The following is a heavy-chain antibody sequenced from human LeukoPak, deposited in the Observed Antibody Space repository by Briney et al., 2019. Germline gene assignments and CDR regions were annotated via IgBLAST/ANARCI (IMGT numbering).Heavy chain of an antibody. J-gene: IGHJ4*02. D-gene: IGHD6-13*01. CDR3: ARDCFHCMGPEQQLAIDY. Sequence: GASVKVSCKASGGTFSSYAISWVRQAPGQGLEWMGRIIPILGIANYAQKFQGRVTITADKSTSTAYMELSSLRSEDTAVYYCARDCFHCMGPEQQLAIDYWGQGTLVTVSS. CDR2: IIPILGIA. CDR1: GGTFSSYA. V-gene: IGHV1-69*04.